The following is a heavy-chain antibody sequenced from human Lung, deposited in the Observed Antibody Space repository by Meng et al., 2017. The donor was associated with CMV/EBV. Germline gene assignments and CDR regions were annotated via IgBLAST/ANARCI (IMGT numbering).Heavy chain of an antibody. Sequence: TXSLXCTVSGGSISSSSYYWSWIRQHPGKGPEWIGYVFHTGATYYSPSLNSRLTLSLDTSKNQFSLKLSSVTAADTAVYYCARDSLYEPKYGTDVWGQGTXVTVSS. CDR2: VFHTGAT. J-gene: IGHJ6*02. V-gene: IGHV4-31*03. D-gene: IGHD5/OR15-5a*01. CDR3: ARDSLYEPKYGTDV. CDR1: GGSISSSSYY.